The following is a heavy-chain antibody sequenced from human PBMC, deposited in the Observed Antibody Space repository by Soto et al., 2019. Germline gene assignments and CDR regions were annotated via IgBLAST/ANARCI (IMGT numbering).Heavy chain of an antibody. D-gene: IGHD6-19*01. J-gene: IGHJ5*02. Sequence: QVQLVQSGAEVKKPGASVKVSCKASGYTFTSYGISWVRQAPGQGLEWMGWISADNGNTNYAPKLQGRVTMTTEASTSTAYMELRSLRYDDPAVCYCASETAVAALDPWGQGTLVTVSS. CDR1: GYTFTSYG. CDR2: ISADNGNT. V-gene: IGHV1-18*01. CDR3: ASETAVAALDP.